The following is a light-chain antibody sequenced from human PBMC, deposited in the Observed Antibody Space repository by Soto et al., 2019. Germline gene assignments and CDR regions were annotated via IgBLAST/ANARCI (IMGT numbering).Light chain of an antibody. V-gene: IGKV3-15*01. CDR1: QSVNSN. J-gene: IGKJ2*01. Sequence: EIVMTQSPATLSVSPGERASLSCRASQSVNSNLAWYQQKPGQAPRILIYAASTRATGVPGRFSGSRSRTEFTLTISSLQSEDFAVYYCQQYNKWPYTFGQGTKVQIK. CDR3: QQYNKWPYT. CDR2: AAS.